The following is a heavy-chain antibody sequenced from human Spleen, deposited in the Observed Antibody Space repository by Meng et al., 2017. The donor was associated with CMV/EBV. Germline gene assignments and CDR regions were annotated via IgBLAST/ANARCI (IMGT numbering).Heavy chain of an antibody. V-gene: IGHV3-30-3*01. Sequence: QVQLVESGGGVVQPGRALSLSWAASGFTFSSYAMHWVRQAPGKGLEWVAVISYDGSNKYYADSVKGRFTISRDNSKNTLYLQMNSLRAEDTAVYYCARAASTYYDFWSGYGFDYWGQGTLVTVSS. CDR2: ISYDGSNK. J-gene: IGHJ4*02. CDR1: GFTFSSYA. D-gene: IGHD3-3*01. CDR3: ARAASTYYDFWSGYGFDY.